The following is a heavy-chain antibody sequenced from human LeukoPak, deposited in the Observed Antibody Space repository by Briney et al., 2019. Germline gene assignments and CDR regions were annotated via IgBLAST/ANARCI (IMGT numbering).Heavy chain of an antibody. J-gene: IGHJ4*02. CDR2: ISWDGGST. D-gene: IGHD3-3*01. Sequence: GGSLRLSCAASGFTFDDYAMHWVRHAPGKGLEWVSLISWDGGSTYYADSVKGRFTISRDNSKNSLYLQMNSLRAEDTALYYCAKDGSSTSCYLCDFWSGYYDYWGQGTLVTVSS. CDR3: AKDGSSTSCYLCDFWSGYYDY. V-gene: IGHV3-43D*03. CDR1: GFTFDDYA.